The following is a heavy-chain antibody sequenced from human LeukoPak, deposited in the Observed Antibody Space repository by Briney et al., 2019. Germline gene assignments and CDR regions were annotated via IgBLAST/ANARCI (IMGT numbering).Heavy chain of an antibody. D-gene: IGHD1-26*01. Sequence: GGSLRLSCAASGFTFSSFWMSWVRQAPGKGLEWVANIKQDGSEKYYVDSVKGRFTISRDNAKNSLYLQMNSLRAEDTAVYYCASESASGITGLFDYWGQGTLVTVSS. CDR2: IKQDGSEK. CDR3: ASESASGITGLFDY. J-gene: IGHJ4*02. CDR1: GFTFSSFW. V-gene: IGHV3-7*01.